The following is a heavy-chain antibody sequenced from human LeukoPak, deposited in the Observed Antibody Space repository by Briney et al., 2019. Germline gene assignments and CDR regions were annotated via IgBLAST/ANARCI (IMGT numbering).Heavy chain of an antibody. V-gene: IGHV4-34*01. Sequence: SETLSLTCAVYGGSFSGYYWSWIRQPPGKGLEWIGEINHSGSTNYNPSLKSRVTISVDTSKNQFSLKLSSVTAADTAVYYCARVSSWVAFDYWGQGTLVTVSS. J-gene: IGHJ4*02. CDR2: INHSGST. D-gene: IGHD2-15*01. CDR3: ARVSSWVAFDY. CDR1: GGSFSGYY.